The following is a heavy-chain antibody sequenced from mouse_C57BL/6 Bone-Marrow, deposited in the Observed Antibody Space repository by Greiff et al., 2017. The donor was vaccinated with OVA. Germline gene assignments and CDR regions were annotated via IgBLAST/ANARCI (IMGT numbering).Heavy chain of an antibody. Sequence: VQRVESGPELVKPGASVKISCKASGYAFSSSWMNWVKQRPGKGLEWIGRIYPGDGDTNYNGKFKGKATLTADKSSSTAYMQLSSLTSEDSAVYFCAKAGYLYAMDYWGQGTSVTVSS. CDR2: IYPGDGDT. CDR3: AKAGYLYAMDY. J-gene: IGHJ4*01. CDR1: GYAFSSSW. V-gene: IGHV1-82*01. D-gene: IGHD2-2*01.